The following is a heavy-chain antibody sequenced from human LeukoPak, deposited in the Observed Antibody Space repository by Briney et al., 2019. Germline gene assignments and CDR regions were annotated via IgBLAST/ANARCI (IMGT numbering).Heavy chain of an antibody. CDR1: GFTFSSHW. D-gene: IGHD3-10*01. J-gene: IGHJ4*02. Sequence: GGSLRLSCVGSGFTFSSHWMSWVRQAPGKGLEWVANIKQDGSGVDYVDSVKGRFTISRDNAKNSLFLQMNGLRAEDTAVYYCERDFIWGQGTLVTVSS. CDR2: IKQDGSGV. V-gene: IGHV3-7*05. CDR3: ERDFI.